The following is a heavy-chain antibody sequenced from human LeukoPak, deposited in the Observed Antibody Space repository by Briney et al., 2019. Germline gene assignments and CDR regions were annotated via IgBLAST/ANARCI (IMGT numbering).Heavy chain of an antibody. V-gene: IGHV5-10-1*01. CDR3: ARHGYYGSGSGPVDAFDI. Sequence: RGESLRISCKGSGYSFTSYWISWVRQVPGKGLEWMGRIDPSDSYTNYSPSFQGHVTISADKSISTAYLQWSSLKASDTAMYYCARHGYYGSGSGPVDAFDIWGQGTMVTVSS. CDR2: IDPSDSYT. D-gene: IGHD3-10*01. J-gene: IGHJ3*02. CDR1: GYSFTSYW.